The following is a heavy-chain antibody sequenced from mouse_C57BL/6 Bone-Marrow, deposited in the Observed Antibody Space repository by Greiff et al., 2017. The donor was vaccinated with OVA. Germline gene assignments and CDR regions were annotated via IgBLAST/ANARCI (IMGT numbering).Heavy chain of an antibody. Sequence: DVKLVESEGGLVQPGSSMKLSCTASGFTFSDYYMAWVRQVPEKGLEWVANINYDGSSTYYLDSLKSRFIISRDNAKNILYLQMSSLKSEDTATYYCARYYVDAMDYWGQGTSVTVSS. J-gene: IGHJ4*01. D-gene: IGHD1-1*02. CDR2: INYDGSST. CDR3: ARYYVDAMDY. V-gene: IGHV5-16*01. CDR1: GFTFSDYY.